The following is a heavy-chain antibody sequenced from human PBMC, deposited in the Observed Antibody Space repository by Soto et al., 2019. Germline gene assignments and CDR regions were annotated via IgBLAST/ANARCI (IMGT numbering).Heavy chain of an antibody. V-gene: IGHV1-69*12. CDR1: GGTFTNYA. D-gene: IGHD2-2*01. J-gene: IGHJ6*02. CDR3: ARERSVGYCITTTCPKPFYYYAMDV. CDR2: IIPIFGTP. Sequence: QVQLVQSGAEVKKPGSSLKVSCKASGGTFTNYAFSWVRQAPGQGPEWMGGIIPIFGTPDYAQKFQGRVISTADESTRTVSMELNSLRSDDTAVYYCARERSVGYCITTTCPKPFYYYAMDVWGQGPTVTFSS.